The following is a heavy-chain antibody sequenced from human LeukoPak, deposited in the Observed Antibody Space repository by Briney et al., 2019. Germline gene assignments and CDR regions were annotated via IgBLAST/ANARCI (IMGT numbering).Heavy chain of an antibody. J-gene: IGHJ4*02. CDR1: GFTFSSYW. Sequence: GGSLRLSCAASGFTFSSYWMHWVRQAPRRGLVWVSRINSDGSSTSYADSVKGRFTISRDNAKNTLYLQMNSLRAEDTVVYYCARSPSGYSYVIDYWGQGTLVTVSS. V-gene: IGHV3-74*01. D-gene: IGHD5-18*01. CDR3: ARSPSGYSYVIDY. CDR2: INSDGSST.